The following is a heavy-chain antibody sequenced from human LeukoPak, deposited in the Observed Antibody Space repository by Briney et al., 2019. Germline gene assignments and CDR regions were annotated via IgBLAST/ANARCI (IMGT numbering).Heavy chain of an antibody. CDR1: GGSISNYY. D-gene: IGHD3-22*01. V-gene: IGHV4-39*01. Sequence: SETLSLTCTVSGGSISNYYWSWIRQPPGKGLEWIGSIYYSGSTYYNPSLKSRVTISVDTSKNQFSLKLSSVTAADTAVYYCAREVVVITSYYFDYWGQGTLVTVSS. CDR3: AREVVVITSYYFDY. J-gene: IGHJ4*02. CDR2: IYYSGST.